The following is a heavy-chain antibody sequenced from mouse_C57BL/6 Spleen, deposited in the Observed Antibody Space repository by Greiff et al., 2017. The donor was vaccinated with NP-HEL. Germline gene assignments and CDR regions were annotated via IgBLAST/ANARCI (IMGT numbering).Heavy chain of an antibody. Sequence: QVQLQQSGPELVKPGASVKISCKASGYAFSSSWMNWVKQRPGKGLEWIGRIYPGDGDTNYNGKFKGKATLTADKSSSTAYMQLSSLTSEDSAVYFCARIYYGNYGYFDYWGQGTTLTVSS. J-gene: IGHJ2*01. CDR2: IYPGDGDT. V-gene: IGHV1-82*01. D-gene: IGHD2-1*01. CDR3: ARIYYGNYGYFDY. CDR1: GYAFSSSW.